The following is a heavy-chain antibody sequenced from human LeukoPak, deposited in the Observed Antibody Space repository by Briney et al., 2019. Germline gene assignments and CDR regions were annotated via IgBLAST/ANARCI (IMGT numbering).Heavy chain of an antibody. CDR1: GGSISSSNW. Sequence: SETLSLTCAVSGGSISSSNWWSWVRQPPGKGLEWIGEIYHSGSTNYNPSLKSRVTISVDKSKNQFSLKLSSVTAADTAVYYCARDVSDSLEEWLPTYFDYWGQGTLVTVSS. D-gene: IGHD3-3*01. CDR2: IYHSGST. CDR3: ARDVSDSLEEWLPTYFDY. V-gene: IGHV4-4*02. J-gene: IGHJ4*02.